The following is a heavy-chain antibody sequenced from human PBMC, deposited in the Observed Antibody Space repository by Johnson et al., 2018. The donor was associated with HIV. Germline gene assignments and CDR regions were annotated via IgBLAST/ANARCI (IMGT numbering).Heavy chain of an antibody. CDR1: GFTFSSYW. CDR2: IKQDGSEK. CDR3: ARDSSSWSLGAFDI. V-gene: IGHV3-7*01. D-gene: IGHD6-13*01. J-gene: IGHJ3*02. Sequence: VQLVESGGGLVQPGGSLRLSCAASGFTFSSYWMSWVRQAPGKGLEWVANIKQDGSEKYYVDSVKGRFTISRYNAKNSLYLQMNSLRAEDTAVYYCARDSSSWSLGAFDIWGQGTMVTVSS.